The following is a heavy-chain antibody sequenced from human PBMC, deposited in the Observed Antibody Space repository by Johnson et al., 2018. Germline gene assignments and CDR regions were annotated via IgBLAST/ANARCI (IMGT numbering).Heavy chain of an antibody. Sequence: VQLVESGGGVVRPGGSLRLSCAASGFTFDDYDMSWVRQAPGKGLEWVGRIKSKTDGGTTDYAAPVKGRFTISRDDSKNTLYLQMNSLKTEDTAVYYCTSTVTYYYYYGMDVWGQGTTVTVSS. CDR2: IKSKTDGGTT. D-gene: IGHD4-11*01. J-gene: IGHJ6*02. V-gene: IGHV3-15*01. CDR1: GFTFDDYD. CDR3: TSTVTYYYYYGMDV.